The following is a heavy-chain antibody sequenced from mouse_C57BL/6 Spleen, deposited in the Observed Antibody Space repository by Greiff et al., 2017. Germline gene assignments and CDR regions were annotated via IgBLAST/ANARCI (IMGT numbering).Heavy chain of an antibody. Sequence: QVQLQQSGPGLVPPSQSLSITCTVSGFSLTSYGVHWVRQSPGKGLEWLGVIWGGGSTDYNAAFISRLSISKDNSKSQVFFKMNSLQADDTAIYYCARERSSYGYFDVWGTGTTVTVSS. CDR3: ARERSSYGYFDV. V-gene: IGHV2-2*01. J-gene: IGHJ1*03. D-gene: IGHD1-1*01. CDR2: IWGGGST. CDR1: GFSLTSYG.